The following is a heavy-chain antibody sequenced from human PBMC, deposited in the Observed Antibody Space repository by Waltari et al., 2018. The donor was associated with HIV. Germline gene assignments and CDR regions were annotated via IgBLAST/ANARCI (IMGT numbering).Heavy chain of an antibody. CDR3: ARADYYGSGSQDY. CDR2: INPNSGGT. V-gene: IGHV1-2*02. D-gene: IGHD3-10*01. Sequence: QVQLVQSVAEVKKPGASVKVSCEASGYTFTGYDMHWVRQAPGQGLEWMGWINPNSGGTNYAQKFQGRVTMTRDTSISTAHMELSRLRSDDTAVYYCARADYYGSGSQDYWGQGTLVTVSS. J-gene: IGHJ4*02. CDR1: GYTFTGYD.